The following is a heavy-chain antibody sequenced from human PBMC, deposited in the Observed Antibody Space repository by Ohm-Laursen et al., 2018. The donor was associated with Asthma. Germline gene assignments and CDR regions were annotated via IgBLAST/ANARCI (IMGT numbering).Heavy chain of an antibody. D-gene: IGHD4-17*01. J-gene: IGHJ5*02. CDR1: GGSISRGGYY. V-gene: IGHV4-31*03. CDR3: AREGYYGDYLWFDP. CDR2: IYYSGST. Sequence: TLSLTCTVSGGSISRGGYYWSWIRQHPGKGLEWIGYIYYSGSTYYNPSLKSRVTISVDTSKNQFSLKLSSVTAADTAVYYFAREGYYGDYLWFDPWGQGTLVTVSS.